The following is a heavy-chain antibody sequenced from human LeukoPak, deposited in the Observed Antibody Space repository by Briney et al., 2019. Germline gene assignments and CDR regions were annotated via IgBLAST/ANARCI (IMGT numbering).Heavy chain of an antibody. D-gene: IGHD6-6*01. J-gene: IGHJ4*02. V-gene: IGHV4-61*09. CDR2: IYASGST. Sequence: PSETLSLTCTVSGGSISSGSYYWSWIRQPAGKGLEWIGHIYASGSTNYNPSLKSRVTMSVDTSKNQFSLKLSSVTAADTAVYYCAREPRLSYSSSSYYFDYWGQGTLVTVSS. CDR3: AREPRLSYSSSSYYFDY. CDR1: GGSISSGSYY.